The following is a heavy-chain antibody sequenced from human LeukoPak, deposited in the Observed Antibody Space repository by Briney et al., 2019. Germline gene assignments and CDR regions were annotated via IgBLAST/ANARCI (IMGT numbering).Heavy chain of an antibody. J-gene: IGHJ5*02. V-gene: IGHV1-24*01. CDR1: GYTLTELS. CDR2: FDPEDGET. CDR3: ATGNPLRFDP. Sequence: ASVKVSCKVTGYTLTELSMHCVRQAPGKGLEWMGGFDPEDGETIYAQKFQGRVTMTEDTPTDTAYMELSSLRSEDTAVYYCATGNPLRFDPWGQGTLVTVSS.